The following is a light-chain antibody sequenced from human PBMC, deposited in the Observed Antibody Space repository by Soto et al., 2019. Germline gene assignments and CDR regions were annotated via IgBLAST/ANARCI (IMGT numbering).Light chain of an antibody. CDR3: QQYNTYSWT. Sequence: DIQMTQFPSTLSASVGDRVTITCRASQSISNRLAWFQQKSGEAPNLLIYKASGLRSGVPSRFSGSGSGTDCTLTISSLQTDDFATYYFQQYNTYSWTFGQGTKLEIK. J-gene: IGKJ1*01. CDR1: QSISNR. CDR2: KAS. V-gene: IGKV1-5*03.